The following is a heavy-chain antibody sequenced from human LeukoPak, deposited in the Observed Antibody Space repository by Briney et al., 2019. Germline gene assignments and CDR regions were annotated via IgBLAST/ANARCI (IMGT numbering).Heavy chain of an antibody. CDR3: ARDLDGSGDYHWFDP. CDR2: ISYDGSNK. CDR1: GFTFSSYG. D-gene: IGHD3-10*01. V-gene: IGHV3-30*03. J-gene: IGHJ5*02. Sequence: GRSLRLSCAASGFTFSSYGMHWVRQAPGKGLEWVAVISYDGSNKYYADSVKGRFTISRDNSKNTLYLQMNSLKAEDTAVYYCARDLDGSGDYHWFDPWGQGTLVTVSS.